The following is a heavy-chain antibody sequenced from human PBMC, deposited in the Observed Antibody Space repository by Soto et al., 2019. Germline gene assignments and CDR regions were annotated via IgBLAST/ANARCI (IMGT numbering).Heavy chain of an antibody. D-gene: IGHD3-22*01. CDR1: WGSISSYY. CDR3: ARTTGDSSGYSDAFDI. Sequence: PSETLSITCTESWGSISSYYWSWIRQPPGKGLEWIWYIYYSGSTNYNPSLKSRVTISVDTSKNQFSLKLSSVTAADTAVYYCARTTGDSSGYSDAFDIWGQGTMVTVSS. J-gene: IGHJ3*02. CDR2: IYYSGST. V-gene: IGHV4-59*01.